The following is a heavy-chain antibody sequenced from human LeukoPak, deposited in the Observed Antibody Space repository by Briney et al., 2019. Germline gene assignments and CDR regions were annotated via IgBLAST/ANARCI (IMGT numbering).Heavy chain of an antibody. V-gene: IGHV5-51*01. D-gene: IGHD2-2*01. Sequence: GESLQISSQGSGYGFTSYWIGWVRRMPGKGLEWMGIIYPGDSDTRYSPSFQGQVTISADKSISTAYLQWSSLKASDTAMYYCARRGYCSSTSCSLFDYWGQGTLVTVSS. CDR2: IYPGDSDT. CDR1: GYGFTSYW. J-gene: IGHJ4*02. CDR3: ARRGYCSSTSCSLFDY.